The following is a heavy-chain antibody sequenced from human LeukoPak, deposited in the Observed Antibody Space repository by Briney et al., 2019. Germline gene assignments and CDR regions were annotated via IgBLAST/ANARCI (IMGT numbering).Heavy chain of an antibody. CDR1: GGSISSGGYY. D-gene: IGHD6-6*01. J-gene: IGHJ4*02. V-gene: IGHV4-31*03. CDR2: IYYSGTS. Sequence: PSQTLSLTCTVSGGSISSGGYYWSWIRQHPGKGLEWIGHIYYSGTSFYNPSLTSRVTISVDTSKNQFSLKLTSVNDADTAVYYCARIERSSYSLGFDYWGQGILVTVSS. CDR3: ARIERSSYSLGFDY.